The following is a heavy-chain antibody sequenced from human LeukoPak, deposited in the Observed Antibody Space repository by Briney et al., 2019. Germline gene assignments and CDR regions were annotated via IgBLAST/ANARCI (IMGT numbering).Heavy chain of an antibody. Sequence: GGSLRLSCTASGFTFGDYAMSWFRQAPGKGLEWVGFIRSKAYGGTTEYAASVKGRFTISRDDSKSIAYLQMNSLKTEDTAVYYCTRESGSYWFYFDYWGQGTLVTVSS. CDR1: GFTFGDYA. CDR3: TRESGSYWFYFDY. CDR2: IRSKAYGGTT. J-gene: IGHJ4*02. D-gene: IGHD1-26*01. V-gene: IGHV3-49*03.